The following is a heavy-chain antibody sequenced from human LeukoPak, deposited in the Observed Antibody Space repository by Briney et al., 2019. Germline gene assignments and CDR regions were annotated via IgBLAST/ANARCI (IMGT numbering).Heavy chain of an antibody. Sequence: GGSLRLSCAASGFTFSSYEMNWVRQAPGKGLEWVSYISSSGSTIYYADSVKGRFTISRDNSRNTLFLQMSSLRPEDTAVYYCARGPDYDILADYFDYWGQGTLVTVSS. D-gene: IGHD3-9*01. CDR1: GFTFSSYE. CDR3: ARGPDYDILADYFDY. J-gene: IGHJ4*02. V-gene: IGHV3-48*03. CDR2: ISSSGSTI.